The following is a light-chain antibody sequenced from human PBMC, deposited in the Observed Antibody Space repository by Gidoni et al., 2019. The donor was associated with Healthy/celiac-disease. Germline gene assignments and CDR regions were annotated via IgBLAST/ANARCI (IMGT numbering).Light chain of an antibody. CDR3: AAWEDSLNGYV. CDR1: SSNIGSKT. Sequence: SVLTQPPSASVTPGQRVTISCSGSSSNIGSKTVNWYQQLPGTAPKLLIYSNNQRTSGVPDRFDGSKSGTSASLAISGLQSEDEDDYYCAAWEDSLNGYVFGTGTKVTVL. CDR2: SNN. V-gene: IGLV1-44*01. J-gene: IGLJ1*01.